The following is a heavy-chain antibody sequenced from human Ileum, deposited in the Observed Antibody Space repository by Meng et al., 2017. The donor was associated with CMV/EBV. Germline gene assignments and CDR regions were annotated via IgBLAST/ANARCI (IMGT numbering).Heavy chain of an antibody. Sequence: SGGTFSSYAISWVRQPPGQGLEWMGGIIPIFGTANYAQKFQGRVTITTDESTSTAYMELSSLRSEDTAVYYCARQTYDILTGYPLNYWGQGTLVTVSS. D-gene: IGHD3-9*01. CDR3: ARQTYDILTGYPLNY. CDR2: IIPIFGTA. J-gene: IGHJ4*02. V-gene: IGHV1-69*05. CDR1: GGTFSSYA.